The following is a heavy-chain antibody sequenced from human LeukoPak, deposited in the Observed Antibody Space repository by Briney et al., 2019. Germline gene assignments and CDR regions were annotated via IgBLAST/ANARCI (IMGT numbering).Heavy chain of an antibody. CDR2: IYHTGST. D-gene: IGHD5-18*01. CDR1: GGSISNSDW. J-gene: IGHJ4*02. V-gene: IGHV4-4*02. Sequence: PSGTLSLTCAVSGGSISNSDWGSWGRQAPGEGLEWTGEIYHTGSTNYNPSLKSRVTISVENSKNQFSLKVTSVTAADTAVYYCARRIQLWPYYFDYWGQGTLVTVSS. CDR3: ARRIQLWPYYFDY.